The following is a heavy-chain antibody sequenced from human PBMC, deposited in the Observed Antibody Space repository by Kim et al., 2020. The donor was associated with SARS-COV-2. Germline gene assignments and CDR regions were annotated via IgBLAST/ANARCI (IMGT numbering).Heavy chain of an antibody. Sequence: SETLSLTCTVSGGSISSYYWSWIRQPAGKGLEWIGRIYTSGSTNYNPSLKSRVTMSVDTSKNQFSLKLSSVTAADTAVYYCAIASSTWYNWNDLGAFDIWGQGTMVTVSS. CDR1: GGSISSYY. D-gene: IGHD1-1*01. CDR2: IYTSGST. CDR3: AIASSTWYNWNDLGAFDI. J-gene: IGHJ3*02. V-gene: IGHV4-4*07.